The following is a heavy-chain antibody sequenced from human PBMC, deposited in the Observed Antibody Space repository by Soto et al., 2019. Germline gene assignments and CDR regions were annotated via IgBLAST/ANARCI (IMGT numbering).Heavy chain of an antibody. J-gene: IGHJ4*02. CDR2: VSTYNGYT. Sequence: QVQLVQSEAEVKKPGASVKVSCKASGYIFTNYDVIWVRQAPGQGLEWMGWVSTYNGYTTYAQNLQGRVTMTTETSTNTAYVELRSLTYDDTAVYYSARGGSNWGIWGQGTRVTVSS. CDR1: GYIFTNYD. D-gene: IGHD7-27*01. CDR3: ARGGSNWGI. V-gene: IGHV1-18*04.